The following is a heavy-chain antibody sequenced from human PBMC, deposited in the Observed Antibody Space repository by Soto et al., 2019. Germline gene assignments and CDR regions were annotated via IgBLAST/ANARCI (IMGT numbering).Heavy chain of an antibody. V-gene: IGHV5-51*01. J-gene: IGHJ6*02. CDR3: ARPREAGKNYYGVDV. CDR1: GYSFTSYW. Sequence: EVQLVQSGAEVKKPGESLKISCKGSGYSFTSYWIGWVRQMPGKGLEWMGIIYPGDSDTRYSPSFQGQVTISADKSSSTAYVQWSSLKASDTAMYYCARPREAGKNYYGVDVWGQGTTVTVSS. D-gene: IGHD6-19*01. CDR2: IYPGDSDT.